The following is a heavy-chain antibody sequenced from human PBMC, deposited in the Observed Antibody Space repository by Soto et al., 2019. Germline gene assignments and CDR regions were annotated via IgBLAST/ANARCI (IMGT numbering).Heavy chain of an antibody. V-gene: IGHV3-15*07. CDR2: IKSKTDGGTT. Sequence: GGSLRLSCAASGFTFSNAWMNWVRQAPGKGLEWVGRIKSKTDGGTTDYAAPVKGRFTISRDDSKNTLYLQMNSLKTEDTAVYYCTTQPHFNVDYYDSSGSEYGMDVWGQGTTVTVSS. CDR1: GFTFSNAW. D-gene: IGHD3-22*01. J-gene: IGHJ6*02. CDR3: TTQPHFNVDYYDSSGSEYGMDV.